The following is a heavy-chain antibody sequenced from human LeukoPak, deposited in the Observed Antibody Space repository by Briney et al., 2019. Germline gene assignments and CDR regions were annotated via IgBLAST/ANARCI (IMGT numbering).Heavy chain of an antibody. CDR3: ARGRAYCSGGSCYLEDY. D-gene: IGHD2-15*01. CDR1: GYTFTSYD. V-gene: IGHV1-8*01. CDR2: MNPNSGNT. J-gene: IGHJ4*02. Sequence: ASVKVSCKASGYTFTSYDINWVRQATGRGLEWMGWMNPNSGNTGYAQKFQGRVTMTRNTSISTAYMELSSLRSEDTAVYYCARGRAYCSGGSCYLEDYWGQGTLVTVSS.